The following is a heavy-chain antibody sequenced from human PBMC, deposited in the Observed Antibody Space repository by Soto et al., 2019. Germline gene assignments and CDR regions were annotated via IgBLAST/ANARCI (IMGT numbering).Heavy chain of an antibody. J-gene: IGHJ4*02. D-gene: IGHD2-2*01. CDR2: INSNGVP. CDR1: GGSITRGPSS. Sequence: QLQLQESGQGLVEPSETLSLPCTVSGGSITRGPSSGEWIGRPPAKGLEWIGNINSNGVPAHNPSLKSRGTISRDTSKNQFSLKLSSMTAADTAVYFCARRSTTPSVCPACVDSGGQGLLVTVSS. V-gene: IGHV4-39*01. CDR3: ARRSTTPSVCPACVDS.